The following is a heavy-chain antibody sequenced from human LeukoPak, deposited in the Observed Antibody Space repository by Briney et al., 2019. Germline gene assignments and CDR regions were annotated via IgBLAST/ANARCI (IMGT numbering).Heavy chain of an antibody. D-gene: IGHD2-21*01. Sequence: PSETLSLTCAVYGGSFSGYYWSWIRQPPGKGLEWIGEINHSGSTNSNPSLKSRVTISVDTSKNQFSLKLSSVTAADTAVYYCARELWFANAPGSWLDPWGQGTLVTVSS. CDR3: ARELWFANAPGSWLDP. V-gene: IGHV4-34*01. J-gene: IGHJ5*02. CDR2: INHSGST. CDR1: GGSFSGYY.